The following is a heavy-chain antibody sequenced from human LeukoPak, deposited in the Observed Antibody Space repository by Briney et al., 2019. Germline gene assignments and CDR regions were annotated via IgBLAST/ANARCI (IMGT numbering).Heavy chain of an antibody. V-gene: IGHV1-18*01. CDR3: GRVPSSLYDFWSGYFIDY. D-gene: IGHD3-3*01. CDR2: ISPYNGNT. Sequence: ASVKVSCKASGYTFTSYGISWVRQAPGQGLEWMGWISPYNGNTKNAQKFQGRVTMTTDTSTSTAYMELRSLRFDDTAVYYCGRVPSSLYDFWSGYFIDYWGQGILVTVSS. J-gene: IGHJ4*02. CDR1: GYTFTSYG.